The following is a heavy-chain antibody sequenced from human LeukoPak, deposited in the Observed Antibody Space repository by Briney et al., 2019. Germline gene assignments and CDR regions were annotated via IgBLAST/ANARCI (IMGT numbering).Heavy chain of an antibody. CDR1: GFTFNSYA. CDR2: ISGSGGST. D-gene: IGHD6-13*01. Sequence: GGSLRLSCAASGFTFNSYAMSWVRQAPGKGLEWVTAISGSGGSTYYADSVKGRFTISRDNSKNTLYLQMNSLRAEDTAVYYCARDATSGYSSSWYGGATNWFDPWGQGTLVTVSS. J-gene: IGHJ5*02. V-gene: IGHV3-23*01. CDR3: ARDATSGYSSSWYGGATNWFDP.